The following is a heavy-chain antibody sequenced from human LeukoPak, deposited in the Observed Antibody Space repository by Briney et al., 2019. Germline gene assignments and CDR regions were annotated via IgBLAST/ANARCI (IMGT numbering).Heavy chain of an antibody. CDR2: IYHTGST. CDR1: GGSISSSNW. Sequence: SETLSLTCAVSGGSISSSNWWSWVRQPPGKGLEWIGEIYHTGSTNSNPSLMSRVTISMNKSKNQFYLNLSSVTAADTAVYYCASIDVLTGYYSGYWGQGILVTVSS. CDR3: ASIDVLTGYYSGY. V-gene: IGHV4-4*02. J-gene: IGHJ4*02. D-gene: IGHD3-9*01.